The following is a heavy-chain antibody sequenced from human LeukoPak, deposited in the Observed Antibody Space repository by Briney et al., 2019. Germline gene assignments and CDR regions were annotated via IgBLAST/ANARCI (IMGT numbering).Heavy chain of an antibody. CDR1: GLTFSSYG. V-gene: IGHV3-33*06. Sequence: GGSLRLSCAASGLTFSSYGMHWVRQAPGKGLEWVAVIWYDGSNKYYADSVKGRFTISRDNSKNTLYLQMNSLRAEDTAVYYCAEDLHWNYSPALCRIDYWGQGTLVTVSS. CDR3: AEDLHWNYSPALCRIDY. J-gene: IGHJ4*02. D-gene: IGHD1-7*01. CDR2: IWYDGSNK.